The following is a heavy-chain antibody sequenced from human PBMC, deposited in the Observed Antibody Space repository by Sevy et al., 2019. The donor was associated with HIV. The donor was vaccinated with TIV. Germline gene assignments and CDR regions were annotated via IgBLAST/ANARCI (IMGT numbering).Heavy chain of an antibody. D-gene: IGHD2-8*02. CDR3: ARWGWGRVDY. J-gene: IGHJ4*02. V-gene: IGHV4-31*03. CDR1: GGSISSGGYY. Sequence: SETLSLTCTVSGGSISSGGYYWSWIRQHPGKGLEWIGYSYYSGSTHYNPSLKSRVSISVDTSKNQFSLKLSSVTAADTAVYYCARWGWGRVDYWGQGTLVTVSS. CDR2: SYYSGST.